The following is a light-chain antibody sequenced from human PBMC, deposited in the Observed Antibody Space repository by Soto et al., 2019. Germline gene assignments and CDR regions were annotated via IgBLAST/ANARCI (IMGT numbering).Light chain of an antibody. CDR1: QSLLHSNGYNY. V-gene: IGKV2-28*01. CDR3: MQALQTPLT. J-gene: IGKJ5*01. Sequence: DIVMTRSPLSLSVTPGEPASISCRSSQSLLHSNGYNYLDWYLQKPGQSPQLXIYLVSNRASGVPDRFSGRGSGTDFTLKISRVEAEDVGLYYCMQALQTPLTFGQGTRLEIK. CDR2: LVS.